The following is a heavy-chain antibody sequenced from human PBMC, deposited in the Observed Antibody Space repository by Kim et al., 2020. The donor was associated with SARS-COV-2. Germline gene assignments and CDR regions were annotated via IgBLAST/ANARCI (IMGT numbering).Heavy chain of an antibody. CDR3: ARGRYCVGGSCSNAFDI. CDR1: GFTFRSYG. CDR2: IWYDGSNK. V-gene: IGHV3-33*01. Sequence: GGSLRLSCEASGFTFRSYGMHWVRQAPGKGLEWVAVIWYDGSNKYYADSVKGRFTISRDNSKNTLYVQMNSLRAEDTAVYHCARGRYCVGGSCSNAFDIWGQGTMVTVSS. D-gene: IGHD2-15*01. J-gene: IGHJ3*02.